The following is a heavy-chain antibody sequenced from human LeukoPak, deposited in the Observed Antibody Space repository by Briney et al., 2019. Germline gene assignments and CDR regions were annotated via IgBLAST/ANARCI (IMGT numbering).Heavy chain of an antibody. D-gene: IGHD1-26*01. V-gene: IGHV3-30*02. Sequence: PGGSLRLSCAASGFTFSNYGMHWVRQAPGKGLEWVAFIRSDGYHTYYADFVKGRFTITRDNSKNTLYLQMNSLRVEDMAVYYCAKPSGSGVDYWGRGTRVTVSS. J-gene: IGHJ4*02. CDR2: IRSDGYHT. CDR1: GFTFSNYG. CDR3: AKPSGSGVDY.